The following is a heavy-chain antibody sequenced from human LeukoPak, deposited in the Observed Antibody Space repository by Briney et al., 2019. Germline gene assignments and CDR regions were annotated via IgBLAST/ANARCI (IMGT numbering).Heavy chain of an antibody. CDR2: IWGDATNQ. J-gene: IGHJ4*02. Sequence: GGSLRLSCETSGFTFSHFGMHWVRQAPGKGLEWVGVIWGDATNQYYGDSVKGRFTISRDNFKKTVSLQMDSLRAEDTAVYYCAEDAQRGFDYSNSLEHWGQGSLVTVSS. D-gene: IGHD4-11*01. CDR3: AEDAQRGFDYSNSLEH. CDR1: GFTFSHFG. V-gene: IGHV3-33*06.